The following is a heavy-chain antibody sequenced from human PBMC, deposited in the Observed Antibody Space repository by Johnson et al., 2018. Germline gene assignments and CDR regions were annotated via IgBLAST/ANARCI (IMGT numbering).Heavy chain of an antibody. CDR3: VAYCSPYNCRASN. J-gene: IGHJ4*02. CDR1: GFDFSTYA. D-gene: IGHD1-1*01. V-gene: IGHV3-30-3*01. Sequence: QVRLVESGGGVVPPGTSLRLSCAASGFDFSTYAMHWVRQAPGKGLEWLSVISYGADKENFAASVKGRFTFSRENSQNTLYLQMNSLRPEDTAIYYCVAYCSPYNCRASNWGQGTLVTVSS. CDR2: ISYGADKE.